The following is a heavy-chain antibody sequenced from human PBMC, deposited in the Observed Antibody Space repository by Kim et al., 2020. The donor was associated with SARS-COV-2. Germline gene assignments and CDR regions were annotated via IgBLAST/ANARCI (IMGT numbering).Heavy chain of an antibody. Sequence: GGSLRLSCAASGFTFSNAWMSWVRQAPGKGLEWVGRIKSKTDGGTTDYAAPVKGRVTISRDDSKNMLYLQMNSLKTEDTAVYYCWGLDIRGMDVWGQGTTVVVSS. CDR1: GFTFSNAW. V-gene: IGHV3-15*01. CDR3: WGLDIRGMDV. J-gene: IGHJ6*02. D-gene: IGHD5-12*01. CDR2: IKSKTDGGTT.